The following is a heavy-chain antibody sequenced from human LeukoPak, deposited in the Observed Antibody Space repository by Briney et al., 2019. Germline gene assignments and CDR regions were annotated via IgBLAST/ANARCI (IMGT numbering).Heavy chain of an antibody. CDR1: GGSISGYY. Sequence: SETLSLTCTVSGGSISGYYWSWIRQPAGKGLEWIGRIYTSGSTNYNPSLKSRVTMSVDTSKNQFSLKLSSVTAADTAVYYCARDDPLDYYDSSGYAPSWGQGTLVTVSS. CDR2: IYTSGST. CDR3: ARDDPLDYYDSSGYAPS. J-gene: IGHJ4*02. V-gene: IGHV4-4*07. D-gene: IGHD3-22*01.